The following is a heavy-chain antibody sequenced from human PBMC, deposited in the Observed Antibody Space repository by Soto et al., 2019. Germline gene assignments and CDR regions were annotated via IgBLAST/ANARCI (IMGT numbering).Heavy chain of an antibody. CDR1: GFTFSSYA. J-gene: IGHJ4*02. V-gene: IGHV3-23*01. CDR2: ISGSGGST. D-gene: IGHD6-13*01. Sequence: GGSLRLSCAASGFTFSSYAMSWVRQAPGKGLEWVSAISGSGGSTYYADSVKGRFTISRDNSKNTLYLQMNSLRAEDTAVYYCAKDRAPGIAAAGTDYWCQGTLVTVSS. CDR3: AKDRAPGIAAAGTDY.